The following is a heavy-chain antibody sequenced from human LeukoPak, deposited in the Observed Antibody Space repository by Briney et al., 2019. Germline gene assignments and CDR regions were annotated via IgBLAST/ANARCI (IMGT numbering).Heavy chain of an antibody. Sequence: GGSLRLSCAASGFTFSSYGMHWVRQAPGKGLEWVAVISYDGSNKYYADSVKGRFTIPRDNSKNTLYLQMNSLRAEDTAVYYCARDLDWTFDYWGQGTLVTVSS. J-gene: IGHJ4*02. CDR3: ARDLDWTFDY. CDR1: GFTFSSYG. CDR2: ISYDGSNK. D-gene: IGHD3/OR15-3a*01. V-gene: IGHV3-30*19.